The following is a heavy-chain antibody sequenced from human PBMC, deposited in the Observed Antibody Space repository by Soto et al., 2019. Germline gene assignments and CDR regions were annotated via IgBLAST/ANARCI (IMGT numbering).Heavy chain of an antibody. J-gene: IGHJ4*02. V-gene: IGHV1-24*01. D-gene: IGHD3-22*01. CDR2: FDPEDGET. CDR1: GYTLTELS. CDR3: ATNYDSSGYYRPFDD. Sequence: GASVEVSCEVSGYTLTELSMHWVRQAPGKGLEWMGGFDPEDGETIYAQKFQGRVTMTEDTSTDTAYMELSSLRSEDTAVYYCATNYDSSGYYRPFDDWGQGTMLTV.